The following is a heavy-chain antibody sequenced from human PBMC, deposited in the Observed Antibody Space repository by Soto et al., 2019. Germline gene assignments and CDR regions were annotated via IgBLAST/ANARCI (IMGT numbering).Heavy chain of an antibody. V-gene: IGHV3-49*04. CDR3: TRDGYYYDSSGYYFGY. J-gene: IGHJ4*02. CDR2: IRSKAYGGTT. D-gene: IGHD3-22*01. Sequence: RRLSCTASGFTFGDYAMSWVRQAPGKGLEWVGFIRSKAYGGTTEYAASVKGRFTISRDDSKSIAYLQMNSLKTEDTAVYYCTRDGYYYDSSGYYFGYWGQGTLVTVSS. CDR1: GFTFGDYA.